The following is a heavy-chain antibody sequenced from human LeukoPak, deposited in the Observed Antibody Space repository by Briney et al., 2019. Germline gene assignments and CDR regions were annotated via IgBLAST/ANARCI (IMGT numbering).Heavy chain of an antibody. CDR3: GRLAHNAWYAIDF. D-gene: IGHD2-2*01. CDR1: GFTFSSYA. Sequence: GGSLRLSCAASGFTFSSYAMHWVRQAPGKGLEWLANILPDGSQKYYVDSVKGRFTISRDNPKNSLYLQISNPRAEDTAVYYCGRLAHNAWYAIDFWGQGTLVTVSS. CDR2: ILPDGSQK. V-gene: IGHV3-7*01. J-gene: IGHJ4*02.